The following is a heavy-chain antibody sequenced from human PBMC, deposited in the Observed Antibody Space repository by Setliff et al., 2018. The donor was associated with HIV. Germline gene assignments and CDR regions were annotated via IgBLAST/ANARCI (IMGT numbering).Heavy chain of an antibody. J-gene: IGHJ6*03. CDR1: GFSVSGNY. CDR3: ARVREGYESSGFYVYYYYYMDL. V-gene: IGHV3-7*01. CDR2: IKQDGTEK. Sequence: GGSLRLSCVTSGFSVSGNYMSWVRQAPGKGPEWVANIKQDGTEKHYMDSVKGRFTISRDNADRSIYLQMNSLRVEDTAVYYCARVREGYESSGFYVYYYYYMDLWGKGTTVTVSS. D-gene: IGHD6-19*01.